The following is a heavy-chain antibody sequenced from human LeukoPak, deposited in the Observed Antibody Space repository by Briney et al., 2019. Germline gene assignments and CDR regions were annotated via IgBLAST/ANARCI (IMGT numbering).Heavy chain of an antibody. CDR3: ARDCTNGVCPNDY. CDR1: GFTFSSYW. CDR2: IKQDGCAK. V-gene: IGHV3-7*01. Sequence: VGSLRLSCAASGFTFSSYWMSWVPQGPGKGLEWVANIKQDGCAKYYVDSVKSRFTISRDNAKNSLYLQMTSLRAEDTAVYYCARDCTNGVCPNDYWGQGTLVTVSS. D-gene: IGHD2-8*01. J-gene: IGHJ4*02.